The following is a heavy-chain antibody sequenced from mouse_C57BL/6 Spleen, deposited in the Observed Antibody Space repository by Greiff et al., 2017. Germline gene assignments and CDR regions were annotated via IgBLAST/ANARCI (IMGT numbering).Heavy chain of an antibody. Sequence: VQLQQPGAELVKPGASVTLSCKASGYTFTSYWMHWVKQRPGRGLEWIGRIDPNSGGTKYNEKFKSKATLTVDKPSSTAYMQLSSLTSEDSAVYYCATNWDVDDWYFDVWGTGTTVTVSS. V-gene: IGHV1-72*01. J-gene: IGHJ1*03. D-gene: IGHD4-1*02. CDR2: IDPNSGGT. CDR3: ATNWDVDDWYFDV. CDR1: GYTFTSYW.